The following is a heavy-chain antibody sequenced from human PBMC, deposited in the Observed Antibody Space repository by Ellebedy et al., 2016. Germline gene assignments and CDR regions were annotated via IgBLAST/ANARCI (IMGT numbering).Heavy chain of an antibody. CDR2: IYPGDSDT. J-gene: IGHJ6*02. CDR1: GYSFTSYC. Sequence: GESLKISXKGSGYSFTSYCIGWVSQTPGTGLEWLGIIYPGDSDTRYSPSFQGQVTISADKSISTAYLQWSSLKASDTAMYYCARELVAAAGTINYYYYYYGMDVWGQGTTVTVSS. CDR3: ARELVAAAGTINYYYYYYGMDV. V-gene: IGHV5-51*01. D-gene: IGHD6-13*01.